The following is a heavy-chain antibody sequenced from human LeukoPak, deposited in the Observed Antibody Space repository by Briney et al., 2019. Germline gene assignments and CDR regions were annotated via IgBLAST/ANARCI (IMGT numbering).Heavy chain of an antibody. D-gene: IGHD4-17*01. CDR3: VGEAPGTTVYY. J-gene: IGHJ4*02. V-gene: IGHV3-66*01. CDR2: IYKGDGT. Sequence: GGSLRLSCAASGFTVSSNYMSWVRQAPGKGLEWVSVIYKGDGTYYAESVKGRFIISRDNSKNTVYLQMNSLRAEDTGVYYCVGEAPGTTVYYGGQGTLVTVSS. CDR1: GFTVSSNY.